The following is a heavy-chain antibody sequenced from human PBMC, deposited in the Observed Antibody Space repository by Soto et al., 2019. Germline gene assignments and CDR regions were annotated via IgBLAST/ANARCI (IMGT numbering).Heavy chain of an antibody. D-gene: IGHD4-17*01. CDR1: GGSFSGYY. V-gene: IGHV4-34*01. CDR3: ARDAGSRGDYHERNYPDY. CDR2: INHSGGT. Sequence: SETLSLTCAVYGGSFSGYYWSWIRQPPGKGLEWIGEINHSGGTNYSPSLKSRVTVSVDTSKNQFSLNLNSVTAADTAVYYCARDAGSRGDYHERNYPDYWGQGTLVTVSS. J-gene: IGHJ4*02.